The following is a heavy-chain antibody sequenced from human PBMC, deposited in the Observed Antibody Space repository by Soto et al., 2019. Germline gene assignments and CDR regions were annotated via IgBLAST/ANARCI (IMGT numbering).Heavy chain of an antibody. D-gene: IGHD4-4*01. J-gene: IGHJ4*02. CDR3: ARTDYSKIDY. V-gene: IGHV4-59*01. CDR2: VYYTGTT. CDR1: DGSINNYY. Sequence: PSETLSLTCTVSDGSINNYYWSWVRQPPGGTLEWIGHVYYTGTTNYSPSLRSRVTISLDTSRNRFSLKLSSVTAADTAVYYCARTDYSKIDYWGQGALVTVSS.